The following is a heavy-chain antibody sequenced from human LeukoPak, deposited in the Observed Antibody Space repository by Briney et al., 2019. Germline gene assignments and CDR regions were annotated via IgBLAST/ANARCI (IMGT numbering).Heavy chain of an antibody. J-gene: IGHJ4*02. V-gene: IGHV3-20*04. CDR3: ARGLYYYDSSGYYYLGY. CDR2: INWNGGST. CDR1: GFTFDDYG. Sequence: GGSLRLSCAASGFTFDDYGMSWVRQAPGKGLEWVSGINWNGGSTGYADSVKGRFTISRDNAKKSLYLQMNSLRAEDTALYYCARGLYYYDSSGYYYLGYWGQGTQVTVSS. D-gene: IGHD3-22*01.